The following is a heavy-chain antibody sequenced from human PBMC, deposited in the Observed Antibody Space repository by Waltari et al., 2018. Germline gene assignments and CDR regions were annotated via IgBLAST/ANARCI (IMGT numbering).Heavy chain of an antibody. D-gene: IGHD1-26*01. J-gene: IGHJ2*01. CDR2: ISYEGSTN. CDR1: GVTFSSEG. V-gene: IGHV3-30*03. Sequence: QEKRGEAGGGGGQPGRAARRRGEAPGVTFSSEGRAWVRQTPGKGLEWVAVISYEGSTNFYADSVKGRFTISRDNSKNTLYLQMNSLRAEDTAFYYCATAWELQWSYWYFDLWGRGTLVTVSS. CDR3: ATAWELQWSYWYFDL.